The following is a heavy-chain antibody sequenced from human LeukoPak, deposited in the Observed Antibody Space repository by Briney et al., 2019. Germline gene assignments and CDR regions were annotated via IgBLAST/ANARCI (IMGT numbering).Heavy chain of an antibody. V-gene: IGHV3-21*01. J-gene: IGHJ3*02. Sequence: GGSLRLSCAASGFTLSSYSMNWVRQAPGKGLEWVSSISSSSGNIYYADSLKGRVTISRDNAKNSLYLQMNSLRVDDTAVYYCARDPTSSWETAFDIWGQGTMVTVSS. CDR1: GFTLSSYS. D-gene: IGHD1-26*01. CDR2: ISSSSGNI. CDR3: ARDPTSSWETAFDI.